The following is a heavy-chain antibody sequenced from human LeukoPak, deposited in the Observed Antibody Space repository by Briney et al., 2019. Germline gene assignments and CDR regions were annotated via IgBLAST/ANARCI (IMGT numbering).Heavy chain of an antibody. CDR1: GFTFSSHW. CDR2: IKEDGSEK. Sequence: PGGSLRLSCVVSGFTFSSHWMSWVRQAPGKGLEWVANIKEDGSEKYYVDSVKGRFTISRDNAKKSLYLQMDSLRAEDTAVYYCAKDPGYYYGSGPTQRLDYWGQGTLVTVSS. D-gene: IGHD3-10*01. CDR3: AKDPGYYYGSGPTQRLDY. J-gene: IGHJ4*02. V-gene: IGHV3-7*01.